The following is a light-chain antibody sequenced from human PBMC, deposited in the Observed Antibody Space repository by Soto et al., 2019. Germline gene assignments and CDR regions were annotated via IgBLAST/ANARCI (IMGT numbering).Light chain of an antibody. Sequence: DIQMTQSPSSLSASVGDRVTITCRASQSISKFLNWYQQNPGKAPKLLMFAASNLQSAVPSRFSRSGCGQDLALPISNPQLEDFATHYCQYGDSTPYPFVQGTTLEI. V-gene: IGKV1-39*01. CDR1: QSISKF. CDR3: QYGDSTPYP. CDR2: AAS. J-gene: IGKJ2*01.